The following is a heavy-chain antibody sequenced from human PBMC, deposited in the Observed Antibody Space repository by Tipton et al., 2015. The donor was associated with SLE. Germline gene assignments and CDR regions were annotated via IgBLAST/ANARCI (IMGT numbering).Heavy chain of an antibody. Sequence: QVQLVQSGAEVKKPGSSVKVSCKASGATFSSYTITWVRQAPGQGLEWMGRIIPILGLANYAQKFQGRVTLTADTSTSTAYMELSSLRSEDTAVYYCARGFDSTGPDYWGQGTLVTVSS. CDR1: GATFSSYT. V-gene: IGHV1-69*09. D-gene: IGHD3-22*01. CDR2: IIPILGLA. J-gene: IGHJ4*02. CDR3: ARGFDSTGPDY.